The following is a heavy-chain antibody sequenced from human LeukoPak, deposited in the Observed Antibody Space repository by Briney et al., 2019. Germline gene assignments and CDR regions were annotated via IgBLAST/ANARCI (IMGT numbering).Heavy chain of an antibody. Sequence: SETLSLTCPVSGGSIRSSYYYWGWIRQPPGKGLEWIGSIYDSGSTYYNPSLKSRVTISVDTSKNQFSLKLSSVTAADTAVYYCARTPGRSVEMATMRAFDIWGQGTMVTVSS. CDR3: ARTPGRSVEMATMRAFDI. J-gene: IGHJ3*02. V-gene: IGHV4-39*01. D-gene: IGHD5-24*01. CDR2: IYDSGST. CDR1: GGSIRSSYYY.